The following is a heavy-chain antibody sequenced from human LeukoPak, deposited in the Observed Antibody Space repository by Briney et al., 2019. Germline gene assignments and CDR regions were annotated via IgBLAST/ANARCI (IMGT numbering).Heavy chain of an antibody. D-gene: IGHD3-22*01. J-gene: IGHJ4*02. CDR3: ARGPRYDYDSSVYYFEF. CDR2: INTYNGNT. V-gene: IGHV1-18*01. CDR1: GYTFSNYG. Sequence: ASVKVFCKASGYTFSNYGISWVRQAPGQGLEWVGRINTYNGNTKYVQKFHDRVTLTTDTSTNTAYMELRRLRSGDTAMCYCARGPRYDYDSSVYYFEFWGQGTLVTVSS.